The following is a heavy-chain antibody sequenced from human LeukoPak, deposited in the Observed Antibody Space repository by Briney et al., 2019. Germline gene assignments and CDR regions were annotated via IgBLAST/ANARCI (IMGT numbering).Heavy chain of an antibody. CDR2: IKEDGSEK. V-gene: IGHV3-7*01. D-gene: IGHD1-1*01. J-gene: IGHJ6*03. Sequence: GGSLRLSCAVSGLTFSRYWMTWGRQAPGKGLEWVANIKEDGSEKYYVDSVKGRFTISRDSAKNSLYLQMNSLRAEDTAVYHCARGGNPIYYYYLDVWGKGTTVTVSS. CDR1: GLTFSRYW. CDR3: ARGGNPIYYYYLDV.